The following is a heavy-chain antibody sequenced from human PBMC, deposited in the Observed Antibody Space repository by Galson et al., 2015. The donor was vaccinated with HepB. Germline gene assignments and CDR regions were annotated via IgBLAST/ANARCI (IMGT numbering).Heavy chain of an antibody. CDR1: GFTFSSYA. J-gene: IGHJ6*02. V-gene: IGHV3-30-3*01. Sequence: SLRLSCAASGFTFSSYAMHWVRQAPGKGLEWVAVISYDGSNKYYADSVKGRFTISRDNSKNTLYLQMNSLRAEDTAVYYCARERIDHDSSGWYLTYYYYYGMDVWGQGTTVTVSS. CDR2: ISYDGSNK. D-gene: IGHD6-19*01. CDR3: ARERIDHDSSGWYLTYYYYYGMDV.